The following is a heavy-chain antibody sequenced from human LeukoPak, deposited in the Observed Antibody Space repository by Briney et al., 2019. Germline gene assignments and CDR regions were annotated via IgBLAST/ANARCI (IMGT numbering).Heavy chain of an antibody. V-gene: IGHV4-34*01. CDR1: GGSFSGYY. J-gene: IGHJ4*02. D-gene: IGHD4/OR15-4a*01. CDR3: ARGVPAPYY. Sequence: SETLSVTCAVYGGSFSGYYWSWIRQPPGKGLEWIGEINHSGSTNYNPSLKSRVTISVDTSKNQFSLKLSSVTAADTAVYYCARGVPAPYYWGQGTLVTVSS. CDR2: INHSGST.